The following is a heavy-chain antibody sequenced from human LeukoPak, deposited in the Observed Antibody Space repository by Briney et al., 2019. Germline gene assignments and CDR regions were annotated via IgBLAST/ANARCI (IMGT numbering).Heavy chain of an antibody. Sequence: GESLKISCQSSGYDFSSYWIGWVRQMPGKGLEWMGLIYFGDSGTTYSPSIQGRVTISVDKTIGTAYLQWYTLRASDTAMYYCARAKHGNTYFDYWGQGTLVIVSS. V-gene: IGHV5-51*01. CDR1: GYDFSSYW. J-gene: IGHJ4*02. CDR3: ARAKHGNTYFDY. CDR2: IYFGDSGT. D-gene: IGHD5-24*01.